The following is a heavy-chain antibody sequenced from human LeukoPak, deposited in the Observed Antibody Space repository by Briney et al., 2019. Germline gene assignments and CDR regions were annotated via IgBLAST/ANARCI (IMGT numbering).Heavy chain of an antibody. D-gene: IGHD6-19*01. CDR2: IHSDGSRT. CDR1: GFTFSSYW. J-gene: IGHJ4*02. Sequence: GGSLRLSCAASGFTFSSYWMHWVRQAPGKGLVWVSRIHSDGSRTSYADSVKGRFNISRDNAKNTLYMQMNSLRAEDTAVYYCARVRGSGWGIFDYWGQGTLVTVSS. CDR3: ARVRGSGWGIFDY. V-gene: IGHV3-74*01.